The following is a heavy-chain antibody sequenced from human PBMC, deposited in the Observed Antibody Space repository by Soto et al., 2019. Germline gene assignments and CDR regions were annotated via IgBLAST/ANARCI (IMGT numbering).Heavy chain of an antibody. CDR3: ARDHKSGDRGAFDY. V-gene: IGHV4-4*02. J-gene: IGHJ4*02. CDR1: GGSIASSDW. CDR2: IFHEGNI. Sequence: QMQLQESGPELVKPSGTLSLTCAVSGGSIASSDWWTWVRQTPATGLAWIGEIFHEGNIIYNPTLKSRVTISVDKAKNQLSLDLTSVTAADTAFYYCARDHKSGDRGAFDYGGQGILVTVSS. D-gene: IGHD1-1*01.